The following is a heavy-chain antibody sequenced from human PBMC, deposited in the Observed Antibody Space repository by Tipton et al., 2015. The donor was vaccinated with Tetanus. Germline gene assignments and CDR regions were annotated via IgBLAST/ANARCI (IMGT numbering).Heavy chain of an antibody. CDR2: ISYSGST. J-gene: IGHJ4*02. CDR3: ARANYNFPKKGPFDS. CDR1: RGSVRSGDYQ. Sequence: GLVKPSETLSLTCTASRGSVRSGDYQWNWIRQPPGKGLEWLAYISYSGSTNSNYALKSRITISRDTSKNQISLKLTSVTAADTAVYYCARANYNFPKKGPFDSWGQGTLVIVSS. D-gene: IGHD3-3*01. V-gene: IGHV4-61*08.